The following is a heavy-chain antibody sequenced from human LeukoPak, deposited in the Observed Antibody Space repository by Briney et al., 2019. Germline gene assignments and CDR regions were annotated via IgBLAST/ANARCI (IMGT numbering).Heavy chain of an antibody. CDR1: GGSFSGYY. CDR3: AGGSSSKYYGLDV. D-gene: IGHD6-6*01. V-gene: IGHV4-34*01. J-gene: IGHJ6*02. Sequence: PSETLSLTCAVYGGSFSGYYWSWIRQPPGKGLEWIGEINHSGSTNYNPSLKSRVTMSVDTSMKQFSLRLSSVTAADTAVYYCAGGSSSKYYGLDVWGQGATATVSS. CDR2: INHSGST.